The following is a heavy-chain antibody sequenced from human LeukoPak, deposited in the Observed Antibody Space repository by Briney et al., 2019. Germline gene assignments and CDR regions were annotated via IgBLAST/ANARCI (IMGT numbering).Heavy chain of an antibody. CDR3: ARDRKYYDFWSGYYSPPLDY. CDR2: ISAYNGNT. J-gene: IGHJ4*02. D-gene: IGHD3-3*01. V-gene: IGHV1-18*01. Sequence: ASVKVSCKASGYTFTSYGISWVRQAPGQGLEWMGWISAYNGNTNYAQKLQGRVTMTTDTSTSTAYMELRSLRSGDTAVYYCARDRKYYDFWSGYYSPPLDYWGQGTLVTVSS. CDR1: GYTFTSYG.